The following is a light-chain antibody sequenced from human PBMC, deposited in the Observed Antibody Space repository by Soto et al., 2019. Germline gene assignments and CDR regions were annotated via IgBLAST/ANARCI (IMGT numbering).Light chain of an antibody. CDR3: TSYVGNDIWV. CDR2: EVT. V-gene: IGLV2-8*01. J-gene: IGLJ3*02. Sequence: QSALTQPPSASGAPGQSVTISCTGTSSDVGAYKYVSWYQQYTGKAPKLMIYEVTNRPSGVPDRFSGSKSGNTASLTVSGLQAEDEADYYCTSYVGNDIWVFGGGTKLTVL. CDR1: SSDVGAYKY.